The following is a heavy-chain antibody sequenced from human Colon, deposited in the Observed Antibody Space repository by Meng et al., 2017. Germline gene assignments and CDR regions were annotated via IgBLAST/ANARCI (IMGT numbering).Heavy chain of an antibody. CDR3: VRSSGWVRTGFDP. J-gene: IGHJ5*02. V-gene: IGHV4-39*01. CDR1: GRSISAIGYY. CDR2: IGHSGIT. Sequence: QVQLRESGPALVKPPETLSLTCTVSGRSISAIGYYWGWIRQPPGKGLEWIGSIGHSGITYYTPSLKSRVTVSIDTSKSQFSLKLTSVTAADTAVYYCVRSSGWVRTGFDPWGQGTLVTVSS. D-gene: IGHD6-19*01.